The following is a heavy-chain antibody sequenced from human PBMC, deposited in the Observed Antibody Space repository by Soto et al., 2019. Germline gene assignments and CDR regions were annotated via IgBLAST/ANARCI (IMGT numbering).Heavy chain of an antibody. Sequence: ASVKVSCKASGYTFTGYYMHWVRQAPGQGLEWMGWINPNSGGTNYAQKFQGWVTMTRDTSISTAYMELSRLRSDDTAVYCCARALVVPAAIWWGAQAFDIRGQGPMVTVSS. CDR1: GYTFTGYY. CDR2: INPNSGGT. CDR3: ARALVVPAAIWWGAQAFDI. J-gene: IGHJ3*02. V-gene: IGHV1-2*04. D-gene: IGHD2-2*02.